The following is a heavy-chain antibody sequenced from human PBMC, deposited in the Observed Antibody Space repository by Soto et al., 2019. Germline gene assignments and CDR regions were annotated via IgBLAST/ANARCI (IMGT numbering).Heavy chain of an antibody. Sequence: SETLSLTCTVSGVSISNSSYYWGWIRRPPGKGLEWIGTIYYSGITYYNPSLKSRVTISVDTSKNQFSLKLTSVTAADTAVYYCARHGSNWGQGSLVTVSS. CDR3: ARHGSN. J-gene: IGHJ4*02. CDR2: IYYSGIT. CDR1: GVSISNSSYY. V-gene: IGHV4-39*01.